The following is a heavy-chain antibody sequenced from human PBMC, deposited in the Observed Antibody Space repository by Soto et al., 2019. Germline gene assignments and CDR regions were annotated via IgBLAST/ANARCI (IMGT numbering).Heavy chain of an antibody. Sequence: LSLTCTVSGGSISSSSYYWGWIRQPPGKGLEWIGSIYYSGSTYYNPSLKSRVTISVDTSKNQFSLKLSSVTAADTAVYYCAREYSSSSYWFDPWGRGTLVTVSS. J-gene: IGHJ5*02. CDR2: IYYSGST. CDR3: AREYSSSSYWFDP. CDR1: GGSISSSSYY. V-gene: IGHV4-39*01. D-gene: IGHD6-6*01.